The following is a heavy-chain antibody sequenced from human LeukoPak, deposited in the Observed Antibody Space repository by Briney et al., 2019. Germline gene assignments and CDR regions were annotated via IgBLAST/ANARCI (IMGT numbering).Heavy chain of an antibody. J-gene: IGHJ4*02. D-gene: IGHD2-21*01. CDR2: IKAGNGDT. CDR3: ARDDCGDTCYPGGY. CDR1: GYIFTKYV. Sequence: GASVKVSCKASGYIFTKYVVHWVRQAPGQRPEWMGWIKAGNGDTKYSQNSQDRLTITRDTSASTVYMELSSLTSEDTALYYCARDDCGDTCYPGGYWGQGTLVTVSS. V-gene: IGHV1-3*01.